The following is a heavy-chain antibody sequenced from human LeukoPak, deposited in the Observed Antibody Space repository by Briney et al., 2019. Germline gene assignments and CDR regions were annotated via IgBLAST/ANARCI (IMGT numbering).Heavy chain of an antibody. J-gene: IGHJ6*04. V-gene: IGHV3-49*04. CDR1: GFTFGDYS. D-gene: IGHD3-3*01. CDR2: IRRKGCGGTT. Sequence: GGSLRLSCTASGFTFGDYSLSWVPDAPEKGLEWVGFIRRKGCGGTTEYAPSVKGRFIISRDDSKSTAYLQMNSLKTEDTAVYYCTRDHDFWSGPFDVWGKGTTVTVSS. CDR3: TRDHDFWSGPFDV.